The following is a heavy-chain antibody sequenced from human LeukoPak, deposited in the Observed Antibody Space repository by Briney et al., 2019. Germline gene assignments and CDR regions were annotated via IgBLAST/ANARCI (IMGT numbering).Heavy chain of an antibody. CDR3: ARDDDWAPDY. Sequence: GGSLRLSCATSGFTFSSYGMNWVRQAPGKGLEWLASIRSHNSDTYYADSLKGRFTISRDNSKNTLYLQMDNLSVDDTAVYYCARDDDWAPDYWGQGTLVTVSS. J-gene: IGHJ4*02. CDR2: IRSHNSDT. CDR1: GFTFSSYG. D-gene: IGHD3-9*01. V-gene: IGHV3-30*02.